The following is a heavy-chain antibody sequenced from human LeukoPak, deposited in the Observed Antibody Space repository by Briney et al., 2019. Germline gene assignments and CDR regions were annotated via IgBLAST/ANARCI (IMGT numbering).Heavy chain of an antibody. V-gene: IGHV1-8*01. Sequence: ASVKVSCKASGYTFTSYDINWVRQATGQGLEWMGWMNPNSGNTGYAQKFQGRVTMTRNTSISTAYMELSSLRSEGTAVYYCAIAGYSSGWYSYYYYYGMDVWGQGTTVTVSS. J-gene: IGHJ6*02. D-gene: IGHD6-19*01. CDR3: AIAGYSSGWYSYYYYYGMDV. CDR2: MNPNSGNT. CDR1: GYTFTSYD.